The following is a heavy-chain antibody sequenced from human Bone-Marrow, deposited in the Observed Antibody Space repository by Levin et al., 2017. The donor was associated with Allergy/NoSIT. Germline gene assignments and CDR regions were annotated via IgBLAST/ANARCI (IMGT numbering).Heavy chain of an antibody. D-gene: IGHD2-15*01. CDR3: ARILYCSGGSCPLYGMDV. J-gene: IGHJ6*02. V-gene: IGHV6-1*01. CDR2: TYYRSKWYN. Sequence: SQTLSLTCAISGDSVSSNSAAWNWIRQSPSRGLEWLGRTYYRSKWYNDYAVSVKSRITINPDTSKNQFSLQLNSVTPEDTAVYYCARILYCSGGSCPLYGMDVWGQGTTVTVSS. CDR1: GDSVSSNSAA.